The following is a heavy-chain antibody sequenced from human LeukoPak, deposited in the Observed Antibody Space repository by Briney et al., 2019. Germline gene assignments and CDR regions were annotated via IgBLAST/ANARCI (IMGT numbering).Heavy chain of an antibody. Sequence: PGGSLRLSCAASGFTFSSYAMSWVRQAPGKGLEWVSAISGSGGSTYYADSVKGRFTISRDNSKNTLYLQMNSLRAEDTAVYYCAKDHLGGYDYVWGSYRSRKSPYFDYWGQGTLVTVSS. CDR2: ISGSGGST. D-gene: IGHD3-16*02. CDR1: GFTFSSYA. CDR3: AKDHLGGYDYVWGSYRSRKSPYFDY. J-gene: IGHJ4*02. V-gene: IGHV3-23*01.